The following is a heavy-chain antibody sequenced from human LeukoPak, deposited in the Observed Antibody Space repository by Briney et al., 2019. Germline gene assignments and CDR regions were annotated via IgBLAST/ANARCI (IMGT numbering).Heavy chain of an antibody. V-gene: IGHV4-4*09. CDR2: IYTSGST. J-gene: IGHJ5*02. D-gene: IGHD3-10*01. CDR1: GGSISSYY. Sequence: PSETLSLTCTVSGGSISSYYWSWIRQPPGKGLEWIGYIYTSGSTNYNPSLKSRVTISVDTSKNQFSLKLSSVTAADTPVYYCARLRNNWFDPWGQGTLVTVSS. CDR3: ARLRNNWFDP.